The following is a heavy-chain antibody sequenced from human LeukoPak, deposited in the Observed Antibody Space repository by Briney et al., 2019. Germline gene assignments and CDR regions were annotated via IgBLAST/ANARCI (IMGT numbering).Heavy chain of an antibody. V-gene: IGHV1-46*01. D-gene: IGHD2-2*01. CDR1: GYTFTSYY. CDR2: INPSGGST. CDR3: ARGRPNIVVVPAAYMDV. J-gene: IGHJ6*03. Sequence: ASVKVSCKASGYTFTSYYMHWVRQAPGQGLEWMGIINPSGGSTSYAQKFQGRVTMTRDMSTSTVYMELSSLRSEDTAVYYCARGRPNIVVVPAAYMDVWGKGTTVTVSS.